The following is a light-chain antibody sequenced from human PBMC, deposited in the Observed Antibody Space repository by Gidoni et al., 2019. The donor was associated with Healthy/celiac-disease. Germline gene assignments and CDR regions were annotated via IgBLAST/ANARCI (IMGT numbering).Light chain of an antibody. CDR2: DGR. CDR3: GSYAGSYTGV. Sequence: QSALTQPRAVSGSPGQSVTISCTGTSSYVGGYNYVSWYQQHPGKAPKLMIYDGRKRPSGVPDRFSGSKSGNTASLTISGLQAEDEADYYCGSYAGSYTGVFGGGTKLTVL. J-gene: IGLJ2*01. CDR1: SSYVGGYNY. V-gene: IGLV2-11*01.